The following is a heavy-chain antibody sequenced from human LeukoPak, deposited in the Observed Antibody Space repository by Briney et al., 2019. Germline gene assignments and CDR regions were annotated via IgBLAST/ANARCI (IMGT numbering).Heavy chain of an antibody. D-gene: IGHD1-1*01. CDR2: IYYSGST. Sequence: SETLSLTCIVSGGSISSSSYYWGWIRQPPGKGLEWIGSIYYSGSTYYNPSLKSRVTISVDTSKNQFSLKLSSVTAADTAVYYCARDGPTGTTQLIDIWGQGTMVTVSS. V-gene: IGHV4-39*07. CDR3: ARDGPTGTTQLIDI. CDR1: GGSISSSSYY. J-gene: IGHJ3*02.